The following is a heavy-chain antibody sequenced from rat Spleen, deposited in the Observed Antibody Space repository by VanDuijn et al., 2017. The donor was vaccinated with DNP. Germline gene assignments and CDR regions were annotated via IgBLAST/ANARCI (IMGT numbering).Heavy chain of an antibody. CDR2: IWGDGST. CDR1: GLSLTSNS. CDR3: ARERRLPGYQSYWYFDF. J-gene: IGHJ2*01. Sequence: QVQLKESGPGLVQPSQTLSLTCTVSGLSLTSNSVRWIRQPPGKGLEWMGVIWGDGSTAYNSALKSRLSISRDTSKSQVFLKMSSLKTEDTATYYCARERRLPGYQSYWYFDFWGQGVMVTVSS. D-gene: IGHD1-4*01. V-gene: IGHV2-47*01.